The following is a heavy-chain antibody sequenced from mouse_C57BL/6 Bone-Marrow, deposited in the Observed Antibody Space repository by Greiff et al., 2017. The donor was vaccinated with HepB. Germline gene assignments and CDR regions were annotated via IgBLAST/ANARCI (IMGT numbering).Heavy chain of an antibody. CDR2: ISSGGSYT. J-gene: IGHJ3*01. CDR3: ARQYYGSSYVGFAY. V-gene: IGHV5-6*01. CDR1: GFTFSSYG. D-gene: IGHD1-1*01. Sequence: EVKLMESGGDLVKPGGSLKLSCAASGFTFSSYGMSWVRQTPDKRLEWVATISSGGSYTYYPDSVKGRFTISRDNATNTLYLQMSSLKSEDTAMYYCARQYYGSSYVGFAYWGQGTLVTVSA.